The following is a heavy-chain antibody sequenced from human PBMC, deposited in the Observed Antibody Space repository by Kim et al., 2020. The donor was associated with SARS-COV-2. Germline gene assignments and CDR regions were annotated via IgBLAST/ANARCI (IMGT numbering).Heavy chain of an antibody. D-gene: IGHD6-13*01. Sequence: YADSVKGRLTIPRDNSKNTLYLQMNSLRAEDTAVYYCARSAGGGYYYGMDVWGQGTTVTVSS. CDR3: ARSAGGGYYYGMDV. J-gene: IGHJ6*02. V-gene: IGHV3-33*01.